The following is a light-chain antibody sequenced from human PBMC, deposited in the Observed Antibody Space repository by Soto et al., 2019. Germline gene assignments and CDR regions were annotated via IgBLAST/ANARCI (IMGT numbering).Light chain of an antibody. V-gene: IGKV1D-13*01. CDR1: QGIDTS. Sequence: AILLTQSPSSLSASVGDRVTITCRASQGIDTSLAWYQQKPGKAPKLLIYAASSLQSGVPSRFSGSGSGTYFSFTISSLQPEDFATYYCQQYSNLITFGQGTRLEI. CDR2: AAS. CDR3: QQYSNLIT. J-gene: IGKJ5*01.